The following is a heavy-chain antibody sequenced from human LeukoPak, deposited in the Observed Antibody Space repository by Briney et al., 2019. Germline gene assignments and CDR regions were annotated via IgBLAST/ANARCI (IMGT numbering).Heavy chain of an antibody. J-gene: IGHJ4*02. CDR1: GGSISSSSYY. CDR2: IYYSGST. D-gene: IGHD6-19*01. Sequence: SETLSLTCTVSGGSISSSSYYWGWIRQPPGKGLEWIGSIYYSGSTYYNPSLKSRVTISVDTSKNQFSLQLSSVTAADTAVYYCARSGSGGWYQSDYWGQGTLVTVSS. V-gene: IGHV4-39*01. CDR3: ARSGSGGWYQSDY.